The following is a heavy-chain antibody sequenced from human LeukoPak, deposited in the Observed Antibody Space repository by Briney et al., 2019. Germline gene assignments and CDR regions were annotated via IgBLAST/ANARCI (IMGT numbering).Heavy chain of an antibody. CDR3: AKGGLTYNWFDP. CDR1: GFTFSTYT. J-gene: IGHJ5*02. CDR2: IRYDGSNK. D-gene: IGHD2-21*01. Sequence: PGGSLRLSCAASGFTFSTYTMHWVRQAPGKGLEWVAFIRYDGSNKYYADSVKGRFTISRDNSKNTLYLQMNSLRAEDTAVYYCAKGGLTYNWFDPWGQGTLVTVSS. V-gene: IGHV3-30*02.